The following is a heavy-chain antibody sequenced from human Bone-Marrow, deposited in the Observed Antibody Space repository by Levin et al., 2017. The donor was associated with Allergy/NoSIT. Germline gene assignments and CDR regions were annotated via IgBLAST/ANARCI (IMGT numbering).Heavy chain of an antibody. CDR2: INPNSGGT. CDR3: ARDVDTAMVTQFDAFDI. V-gene: IGHV1-2*02. Sequence: ASVKVSCKASGYTFTGYYMHWVRQAPGQGLEWMGWINPNSGGTNYAQKFQGRVTMTRDTSISTAYMELSRLRSDDTAVYYCARDVDTAMVTQFDAFDIWGQGTMVTVSS. J-gene: IGHJ3*02. CDR1: GYTFTGYY. D-gene: IGHD5-18*01.